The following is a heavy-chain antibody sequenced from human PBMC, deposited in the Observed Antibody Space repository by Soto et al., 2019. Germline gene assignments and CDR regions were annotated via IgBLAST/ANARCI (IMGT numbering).Heavy chain of an antibody. CDR2: FREDGGTT. V-gene: IGHV3-23*01. CDR1: GFTFSNSA. D-gene: IGHD3-16*01. Sequence: VHLSESGGGLVQPGGSLRLSCAASGFTFSNSAMSWVRQAPGKGLEWVATFREDGGTTHYADSVKGRFTISRDASKNRLNVQMTSLRAEDTAIYYCAKDSHWGIISPTHDYWGQGTLVTVSS. CDR3: AKDSHWGIISPTHDY. J-gene: IGHJ4*02.